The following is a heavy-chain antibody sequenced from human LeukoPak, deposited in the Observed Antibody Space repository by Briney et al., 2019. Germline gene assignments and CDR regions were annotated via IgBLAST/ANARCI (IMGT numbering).Heavy chain of an antibody. CDR2: IHYSGST. J-gene: IGHJ6*03. V-gene: IGHV4-39*07. CDR3: ARVLNYYYYYMDV. Sequence: SETLSLTRTVSSGSISTSNYYWGWVRQPPGKGVEGIGGIHYSGSTYYYPSLKSRVTLSVDTSKNQFSLKLSSVTAADTAVYYCARVLNYYYYYMDVWGKGTTVTVSS. CDR1: SGSISTSNYY.